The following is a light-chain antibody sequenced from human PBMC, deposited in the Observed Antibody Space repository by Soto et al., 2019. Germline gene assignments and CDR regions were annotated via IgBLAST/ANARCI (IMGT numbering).Light chain of an antibody. J-gene: IGKJ1*01. V-gene: IGKV1-5*01. CDR1: QSISSW. CDR2: DAS. Sequence: DIQMTQSPSTLSAPAGDRVTITCRASQSISSWLAWYQRAPGKAPNLLIDDASTLDSGVPSGFSGSGSGTEFSVTISNLQTDECETYSGQQYENYWTFGQGTKVDIK. CDR3: QQYENYWT.